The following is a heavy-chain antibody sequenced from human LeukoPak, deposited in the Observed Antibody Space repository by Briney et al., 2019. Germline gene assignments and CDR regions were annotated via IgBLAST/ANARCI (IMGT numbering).Heavy chain of an antibody. CDR1: GGSISSYY. Sequence: PSETLSLTCTVSGGSISSYYWSWIRQPAGKGLEWIGRIYTSGSTNYNPSLKNRVTMSVDTSKNQFSLKLSSVTAADTAVYYCARDLYCNPTSCSVWGQGTLVIVSS. J-gene: IGHJ4*02. V-gene: IGHV4-4*07. CDR3: ARDLYCNPTSCSV. D-gene: IGHD2-2*01. CDR2: IYTSGST.